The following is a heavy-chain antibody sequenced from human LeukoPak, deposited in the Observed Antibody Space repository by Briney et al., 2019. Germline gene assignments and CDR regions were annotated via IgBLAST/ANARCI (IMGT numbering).Heavy chain of an antibody. CDR2: ITSSNSYM. D-gene: IGHD2-2*01. Sequence: GGSLRLSCAASGFTFSSYNINWVRQAPGKGLEWVSSITSSNSYMYYADSVKGRFTISRDNAKNSLYLHMNSLRAEDTAVYYCARGLGYCSSTSCSYNPWGQGTLVTVSS. CDR1: GFTFSSYN. J-gene: IGHJ5*02. CDR3: ARGLGYCSSTSCSYNP. V-gene: IGHV3-21*04.